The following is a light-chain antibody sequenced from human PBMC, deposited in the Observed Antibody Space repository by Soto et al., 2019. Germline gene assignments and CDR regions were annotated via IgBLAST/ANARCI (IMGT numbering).Light chain of an antibody. CDR3: AAWDDSLNGHVV. Sequence: QSVLTQPPSASGAPGQRVTISCSGSSSNIGSNTVNWYQQFPGTAPKLGIYSNTQRPSGVPDRFSGSKSGTSASLAISGLQSEDEADYFCAAWDDSLNGHVVFGGGTKLTVL. CDR1: SSNIGSNT. CDR2: SNT. V-gene: IGLV1-44*01. J-gene: IGLJ2*01.